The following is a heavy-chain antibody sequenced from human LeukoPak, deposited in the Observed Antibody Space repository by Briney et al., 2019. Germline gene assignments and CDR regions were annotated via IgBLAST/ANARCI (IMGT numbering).Heavy chain of an antibody. CDR3: AKNNRRYDFWSGYPPRYWFDP. CDR1: GGSFSGYY. D-gene: IGHD3-3*01. CDR2: INHSGST. J-gene: IGHJ5*02. V-gene: IGHV4-34*01. Sequence: SETLSLTCAVYGGSFSGYYWSWIRQPPGKGLEWIGEINHSGSTNYNPSLKSRVTISVDTSKNQFSLKLSSVTAADTAVYYCAKNNRRYDFWSGYPPRYWFDPWGQGTLVTVSS.